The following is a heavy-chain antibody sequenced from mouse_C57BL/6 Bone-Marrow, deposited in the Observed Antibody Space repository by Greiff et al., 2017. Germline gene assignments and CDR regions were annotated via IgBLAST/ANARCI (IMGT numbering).Heavy chain of an antibody. V-gene: IGHV10-1*01. Sequence: GGGLVQPKGSLKLSCAASGFSFNTYAMNWVRQAPGKGLEWVARIRSKSNNYATYYADSVKDRFTISRDDSESMLYLQMNNLKTEDTAMYYCVRHTVYGSSYWYFDVWGTGTTVTVSS. CDR1: GFSFNTYA. CDR2: IRSKSNNYAT. J-gene: IGHJ1*03. CDR3: VRHTVYGSSYWYFDV. D-gene: IGHD1-1*01.